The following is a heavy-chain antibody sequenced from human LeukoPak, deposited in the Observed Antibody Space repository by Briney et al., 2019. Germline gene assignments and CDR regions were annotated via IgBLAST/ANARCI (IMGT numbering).Heavy chain of an antibody. Sequence: PSQTLSLTCTVSGGSISSGGYYWSWIRQPPGKGLEWIGYIYHSGSTYYNPSLKSRVTISVDTSKNQFSLKLSSVTAADTAVYYCARDLNLIYGSGSYLNWFDPWGQGTLVTVSS. CDR2: IYHSGST. V-gene: IGHV4-30-2*01. D-gene: IGHD3-10*01. J-gene: IGHJ5*02. CDR3: ARDLNLIYGSGSYLNWFDP. CDR1: GGSISSGGYY.